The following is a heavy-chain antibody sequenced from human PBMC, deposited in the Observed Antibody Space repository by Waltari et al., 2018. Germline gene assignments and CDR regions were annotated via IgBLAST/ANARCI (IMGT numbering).Heavy chain of an antibody. J-gene: IGHJ3*02. V-gene: IGHV1-46*01. Sequence: QVRLVQSGAEVKKPGASVKVSCKASGYTFTRYYVHWVRQAPGQGPEWIGKINPSSGRTSYGQRFQDRVAEARDRSTNTVDMDLSSLRFEDTAVYYCARGARLDDGYDCWGGSSALDIWGQGTVVTV. CDR1: GYTFTRYY. CDR2: INPSSGRT. CDR3: ARGARLDDGYDCWGGSSALDI. D-gene: IGHD3-3*01.